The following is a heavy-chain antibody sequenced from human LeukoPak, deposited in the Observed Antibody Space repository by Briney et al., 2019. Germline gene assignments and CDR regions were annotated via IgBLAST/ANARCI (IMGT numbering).Heavy chain of an antibody. J-gene: IGHJ4*02. CDR3: AIDPYDTSAAVYFDY. CDR2: IIPIFGTP. Sequence: SVKVSCKASGGTFSSFGFNWVRQAPGHGLEWMGGIIPIFGTPDYAQNFRGRITITADESTSTAYMDLSSLRSEDTAVYYCAIDPYDTSAAVYFDYWGQGTLVTVSS. D-gene: IGHD3-16*01. CDR1: GGTFSSFG. V-gene: IGHV1-69*01.